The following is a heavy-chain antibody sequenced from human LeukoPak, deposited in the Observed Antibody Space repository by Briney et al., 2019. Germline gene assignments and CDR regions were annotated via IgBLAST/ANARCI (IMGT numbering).Heavy chain of an antibody. CDR2: ISGDGTET. V-gene: IGHV3-23*01. CDR3: AKGGHYSFFDY. J-gene: IGHJ4*02. CDR1: GLIFRNYA. D-gene: IGHD4-11*01. Sequence: GGSLRLSCTASGLIFRNYAMTWVRQAPRKGLEWVSTISGDGTETFYADSVKGRFTISRDNSKNTHYLQMSSLRAEDTGMYYCAKGGHYSFFDYWGQGTLVTVSS.